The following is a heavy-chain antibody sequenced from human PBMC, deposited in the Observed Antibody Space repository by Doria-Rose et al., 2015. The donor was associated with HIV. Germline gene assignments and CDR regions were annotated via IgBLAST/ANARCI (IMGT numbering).Heavy chain of an antibody. J-gene: IGHJ4*02. CDR2: LFSDYES. Sequence: QVTLKESGPVLVKPTETLTLTCTVSGVSLSSPGMGVSWIRQPPGKALEWLANLFSDYESIYNTSLKSRLTISRGASKRQVVLTMTDMDPVDTATYYCARIKSSRWYHKYYFDFWGQGTLVIVSA. D-gene: IGHD6-13*01. CDR3: ARIKSSRWYHKYYFDF. CDR1: GVSLSSPGMG. V-gene: IGHV2-26*01.